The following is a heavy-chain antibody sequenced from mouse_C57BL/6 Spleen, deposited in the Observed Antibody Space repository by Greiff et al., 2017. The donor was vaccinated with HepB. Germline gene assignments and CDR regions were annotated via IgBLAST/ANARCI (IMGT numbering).Heavy chain of an antibody. CDR3: ARDYYDYPWYFDV. V-gene: IGHV5-17*01. J-gene: IGHJ1*03. CDR1: GFTFSDYG. Sequence: EVHLVESGGGLVKPGGSLKLSCAASGFTFSDYGMHWVRQAPEKGLEWVAYISSGSSTIYYADTVKGRCTISRDNAKNTLFLQMTSLRSEDTAMYYCARDYYDYPWYFDVWGTGTTVTVSS. CDR2: ISSGSSTI. D-gene: IGHD2-4*01.